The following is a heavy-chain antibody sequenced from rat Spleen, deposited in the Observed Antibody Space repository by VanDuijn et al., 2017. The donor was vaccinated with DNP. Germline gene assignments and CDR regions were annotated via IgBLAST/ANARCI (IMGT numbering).Heavy chain of an antibody. J-gene: IGHJ2*01. CDR1: GFSLISSG. CDR3: AEETTGVY. V-gene: IGHV2S12*01. Sequence: QVQLKESGPGLVQPSQTLSLTCTVSGFSLISSGVSWVRQPPGKGLEWIAAISSGGSTYYNSALKSRLSISRDTSKSQVFLTMNSLQTDDTAVYYCAEETTGVYWGRGVMVTVSS. D-gene: IGHD1-1*01. CDR2: ISSGGST.